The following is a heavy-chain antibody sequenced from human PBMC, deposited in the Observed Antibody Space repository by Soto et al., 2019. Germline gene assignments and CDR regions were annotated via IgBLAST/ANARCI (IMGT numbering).Heavy chain of an antibody. D-gene: IGHD3-3*01. J-gene: IGHJ3*02. Sequence: ASVKVSCKASVYTFTSYDINWGRQATGQGLEWMGWMNPNSGNTGYAQKFQGRVTMTRNTSISTAYMELSSLRSEDTAVYYCAXGRPVLEWLDDAFDIWGQGTMVTVSS. CDR3: AXGRPVLEWLDDAFDI. CDR1: VYTFTSYD. CDR2: MNPNSGNT. V-gene: IGHV1-8*01.